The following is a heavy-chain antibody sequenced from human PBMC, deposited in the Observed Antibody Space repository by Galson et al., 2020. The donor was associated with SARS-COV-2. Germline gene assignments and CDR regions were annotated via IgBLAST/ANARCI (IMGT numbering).Heavy chain of an antibody. D-gene: IGHD2-2*01. CDR1: GGSFNDYY. CDR3: ARDSISCCPFWFDP. CDR2: ITHSGSS. Sequence: SQTLSLTCAVYGGSFNDYYWSWIRQPPGKGLEWIGGITHSGSSDYNPSLGGRATISVDTSKNQFSLRLNSVTAADTAVYYCARDSISCCPFWFDPCGQGTLVTVSS. V-gene: IGHV4-34*01. J-gene: IGHJ5*02.